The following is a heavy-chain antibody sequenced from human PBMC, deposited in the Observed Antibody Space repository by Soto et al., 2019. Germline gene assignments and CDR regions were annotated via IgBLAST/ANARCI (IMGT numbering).Heavy chain of an antibody. CDR2: INTGNGNT. J-gene: IGHJ5*02. CDR3: ARITIFGARLDP. Sequence: ASVKVSCKASGYTFTSYAMHWVRQAPGQRLEWMGWINTGNGNTKYSQKFQGRVTITRDTSASTACMELSSLRSEDTAVYYCARITIFGARLDPWGQGTLVTVSS. CDR1: GYTFTSYA. D-gene: IGHD3-3*01. V-gene: IGHV1-3*04.